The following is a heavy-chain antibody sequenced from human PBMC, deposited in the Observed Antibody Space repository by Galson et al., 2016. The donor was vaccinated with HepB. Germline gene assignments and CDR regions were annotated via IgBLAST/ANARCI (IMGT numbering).Heavy chain of an antibody. CDR2: TYFRSRWYK. Sequence: CAISGDSVSRNSAAWFWIRQSPSRGLEWLGRTYFRSRWYKDYAVSVKSRMTITPDTSKNQFSLQLNSVTPEDTAVYYCARGTGSGTAFDYWGRGILVTVSS. D-gene: IGHD5-12*01. J-gene: IGHJ4*02. CDR1: GDSVSRNSAA. CDR3: ARGTGSGTAFDY. V-gene: IGHV6-1*01.